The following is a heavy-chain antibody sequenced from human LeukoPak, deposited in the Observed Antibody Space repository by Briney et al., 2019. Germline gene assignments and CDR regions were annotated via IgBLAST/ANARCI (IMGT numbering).Heavy chain of an antibody. J-gene: IGHJ4*02. CDR2: ISYDGSNK. D-gene: IGHD3-22*01. CDR3: ARDQEDSSGYYLFDY. Sequence: GGSLRLSCAASGFTFSSYAMHWVRQAPGKGLEWVAVISYDGSNKYYADSVKGRFTISRGNSKNTLYLQMNSLRAEDTAVYYCARDQEDSSGYYLFDYWGQGTLVTVFS. V-gene: IGHV3-30-3*01. CDR1: GFTFSSYA.